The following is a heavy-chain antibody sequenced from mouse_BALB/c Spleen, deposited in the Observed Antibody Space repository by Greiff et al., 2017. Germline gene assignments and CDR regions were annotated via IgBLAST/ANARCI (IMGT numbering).Heavy chain of an antibody. Sequence: DVKLAESGGGLVQPGGSLKLSCAASGFTFSSYGMSWVRQTPDKRLELVATINSNGGSTYYPDSVKGRFTISRDNAKNTLYLQMSSLKSEDTAMYYCARNWDGFAYWGQGTLVTVSA. CDR1: GFTFSSYG. CDR3: ARNWDGFAY. D-gene: IGHD4-1*01. CDR2: INSNGGST. J-gene: IGHJ3*01. V-gene: IGHV5-6-3*01.